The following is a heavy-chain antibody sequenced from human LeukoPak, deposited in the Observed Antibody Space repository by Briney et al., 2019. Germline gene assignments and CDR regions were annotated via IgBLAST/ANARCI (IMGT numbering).Heavy chain of an antibody. D-gene: IGHD3-10*01. V-gene: IGHV3-73*01. J-gene: IGHJ3*02. CDR2: IRGKANTYAT. Sequence: GGSLRLSCAASGFTFSGSAMHWVRQASGKGLEWVGRIRGKANTYATAYGESVKGRFTISRDDSKNTAYLQMNSLKTEDTAVDYCTRKEDYYASGNAFDIWGQGTMVTVSS. CDR1: GFTFSGSA. CDR3: TRKEDYYASGNAFDI.